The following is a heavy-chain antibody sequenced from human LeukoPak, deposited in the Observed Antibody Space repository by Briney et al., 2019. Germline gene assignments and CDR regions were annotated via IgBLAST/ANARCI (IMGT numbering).Heavy chain of an antibody. CDR1: GFTFSSYW. V-gene: IGHV3-74*01. CDR2: INTDGSST. D-gene: IGHD1-26*01. J-gene: IGHJ4*02. CDR3: ARVAPIVGATAECDY. Sequence: GGSLRLSCAASGFTFSSYWMHWVRQAPGKGLVWVSRINTDGSSTSYADSVKGRFTISRDNAKNTLYLQMNSLRAEDTAVYYCARVAPIVGATAECDYWGQGTLVTVSS.